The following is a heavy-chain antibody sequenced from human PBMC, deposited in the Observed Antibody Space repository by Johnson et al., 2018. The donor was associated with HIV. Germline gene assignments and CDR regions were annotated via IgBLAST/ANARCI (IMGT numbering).Heavy chain of an antibody. CDR1: GFTFSNYA. Sequence: QEQLVESGGGLVQPGGSLRLSCAASGFTFSNYAMHWVRQAPGKGLEWVTLISHDGINKYYADSVKGRFTISRDNAKNSLYLQMNSLRAEDTAVYYCARSYHGSASVYRDAFDIWGQGTMVTVSS. J-gene: IGHJ3*02. CDR3: ARSYHGSASVYRDAFDI. CDR2: ISHDGINK. V-gene: IGHV3-30-3*01. D-gene: IGHD4-11*01.